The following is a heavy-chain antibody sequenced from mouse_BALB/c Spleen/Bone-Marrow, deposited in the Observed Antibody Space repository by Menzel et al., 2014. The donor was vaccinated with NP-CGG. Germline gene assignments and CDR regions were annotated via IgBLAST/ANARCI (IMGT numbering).Heavy chain of an antibody. CDR2: IRNKAKGYTT. J-gene: IGHJ1*01. Sequence: EVKVVESGGGLVQPGGSLRPSCATSGFTFSDYYMSWVRQPPGKALEWLGFIRNKAKGYTTEYIPSVKGRFTISRDNSQSMLYLQMNTLRAEDSATYYCARDRNNDIHWYLDVWGAGTTVTVSS. D-gene: IGHD2-12*01. CDR3: ARDRNNDIHWYLDV. CDR1: GFTFSDYY. V-gene: IGHV7-3*02.